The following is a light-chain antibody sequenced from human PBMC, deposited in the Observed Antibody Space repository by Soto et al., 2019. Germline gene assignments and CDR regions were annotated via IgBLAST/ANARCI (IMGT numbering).Light chain of an antibody. V-gene: IGKV1-5*01. J-gene: IGKJ1*01. CDR3: QQYHDYWT. CDR2: DVS. CDR1: QSISGW. Sequence: DIQMTQSPSTLSASIGDRVTITCRASQSISGWLAWYQQKPGKAPNLLISDVSSLESGVPSRFSGSGSGTEFTLTISSLQHDDFAVYYCQQYHDYWTFGPGTKVEVK.